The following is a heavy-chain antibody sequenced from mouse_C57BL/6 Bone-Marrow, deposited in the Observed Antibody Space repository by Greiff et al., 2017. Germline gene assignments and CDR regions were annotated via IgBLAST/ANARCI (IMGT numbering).Heavy chain of an antibody. CDR1: GYTFTCYG. J-gene: IGHJ3*01. CDR2: IYPRSGNT. D-gene: IGHD1-3*01. CDR3: AREWAY. V-gene: IGHV1-81*01. Sequence: QVHVKQSGAELARPGASVKLSCKASGYTFTCYGISWVKQRTGQGLEWIGEIYPRSGNTYYNEKFKGKATLTADKSSSTAYMELRSLTSEDSAVYFCAREWAYWGQGTLVTVSA.